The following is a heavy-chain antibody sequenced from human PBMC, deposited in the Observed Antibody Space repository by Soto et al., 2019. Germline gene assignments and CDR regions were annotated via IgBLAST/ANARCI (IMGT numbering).Heavy chain of an antibody. CDR2: IYSGGST. V-gene: IGHV3-66*01. CDR3: ARDLSTGTTAY. D-gene: IGHD1-7*01. CDR1: GFTFSSYW. J-gene: IGHJ4*02. Sequence: PGGSLRLSCAASGFTFSSYWMHWVRQAPGKGLEWVSVIYSGGSTYYADSVKGRFTISRDNSKNTLYLQMNSLRAEDTAVYYCARDLSTGTTAYWGQGTLVTVSS.